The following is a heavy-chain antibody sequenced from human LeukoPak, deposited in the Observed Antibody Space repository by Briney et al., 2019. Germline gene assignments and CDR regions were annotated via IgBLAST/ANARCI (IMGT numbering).Heavy chain of an antibody. CDR2: INPKNGGT. V-gene: IGHV1-2*02. CDR1: GYTFTGNY. Sequence: ASVKVSCKASGYTFTGNYLHWVRQAPGQGLEWMGWINPKNGGTYYAQNFQGRVTMTRDTSISTAYMELSTLRSDDTAVYYCARGPGPKAFDVWGQGTIVTVST. CDR3: ARGPGPKAFDV. J-gene: IGHJ3*01.